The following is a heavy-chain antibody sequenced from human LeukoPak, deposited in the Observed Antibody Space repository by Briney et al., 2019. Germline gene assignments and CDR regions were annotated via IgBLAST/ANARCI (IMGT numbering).Heavy chain of an antibody. J-gene: IGHJ4*02. Sequence: SETLSLTCNVSGYSISSGYYWGWIRQPPGKGLEWIGTIYYSGSTYYNPSLKSRVTISIDTSKNQFSLKLSSVTAADTAVYYCARRYGSGSYTRYHFDYWGQGTLVTVSS. D-gene: IGHD3-10*01. CDR1: GYSISSGYY. CDR3: ARRYGSGSYTRYHFDY. CDR2: IYYSGST. V-gene: IGHV4-38-2*02.